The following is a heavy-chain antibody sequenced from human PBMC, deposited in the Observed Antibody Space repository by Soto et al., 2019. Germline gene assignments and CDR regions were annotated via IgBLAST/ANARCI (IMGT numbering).Heavy chain of an antibody. CDR1: GFTLSTYA. CDR2: ITGSGGST. J-gene: IGHJ4*02. V-gene: IGHV3-23*01. D-gene: IGHD5-18*01. CDR3: AKEGGGGAAMVTSYFDY. Sequence: PGGSLRLSCVASGFTLSTYAMSWVRQAPGKGLEWVSGITGSGGSTYYADSVKGRFTISRDNSKSTVYLHMNSLRADDTAIYYCAKEGGGGAAMVTSYFDYWGQGTLVTVSS.